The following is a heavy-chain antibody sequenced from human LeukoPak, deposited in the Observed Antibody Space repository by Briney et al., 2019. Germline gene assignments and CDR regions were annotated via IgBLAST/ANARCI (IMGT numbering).Heavy chain of an antibody. J-gene: IGHJ4*02. CDR2: ISGSGGST. V-gene: IGHV3-23*01. CDR1: GFTFSSYT. D-gene: IGHD4-17*01. Sequence: GGSLRLSCAASGFTFSSYTMSWVRQAPGKGLEWVSAISGSGGSTYYADSVKGRFTISRDNSKNTLYLQMNSLRAEDTAVYYCAKEAWATVTTRESITDYWGQGTVITVSS. CDR3: AKEAWATVTTRESITDY.